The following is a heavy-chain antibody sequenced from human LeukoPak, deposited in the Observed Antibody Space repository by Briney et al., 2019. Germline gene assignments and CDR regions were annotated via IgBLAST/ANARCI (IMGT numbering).Heavy chain of an antibody. CDR3: ARDFGYCSSTSCFPYNWFDP. V-gene: IGHV1-46*01. Sequence: GASVKVSCKASGYTFTGYYMHWVRQAPGQGLEWMGIINPSGGSTSYAQKFQGRVTVTRDTSTSTVYMELSSLRSEDTAVYYCARDFGYCSSTSCFPYNWFDPWGQGTLVTVSS. J-gene: IGHJ5*02. D-gene: IGHD2-2*01. CDR1: GYTFTGYY. CDR2: INPSGGST.